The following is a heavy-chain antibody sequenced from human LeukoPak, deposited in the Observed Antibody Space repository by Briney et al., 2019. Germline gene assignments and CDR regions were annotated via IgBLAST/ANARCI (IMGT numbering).Heavy chain of an antibody. CDR3: ARHGTTGANLNWFDP. V-gene: IGHV4-59*01. D-gene: IGHD1-1*01. J-gene: IGHJ5*02. Sequence: NPSETLSLTCTVSGGSISSYYWSWIRQPPGKGLEWIGYIYYSGSTNYNPSLKSRVTLSVDTYKNQFSLKVSSATAADTAVYYCARHGTTGANLNWFDPWGQGTLVTVSS. CDR2: IYYSGST. CDR1: GGSISSYY.